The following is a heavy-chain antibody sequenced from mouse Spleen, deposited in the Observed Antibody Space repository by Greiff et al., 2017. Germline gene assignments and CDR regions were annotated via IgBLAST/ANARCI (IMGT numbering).Heavy chain of an antibody. CDR2: IDPETGGT. CDR3: TSHSYYSYDAVPFDY. D-gene: IGHD2-12*01. Sequence: VQLVESGAELVRPGASVTLSCKASGYTFTDYEMHWVKQTPVHGLEWIGAIDPETGGTAYNQKFKGKAILTADKSSSTAYMELRSLTSEDSAVYYCTSHSYYSYDAVPFDYWGQGTTLTVSS. V-gene: IGHV1-15*01. J-gene: IGHJ2*01. CDR1: GYTFTDYE.